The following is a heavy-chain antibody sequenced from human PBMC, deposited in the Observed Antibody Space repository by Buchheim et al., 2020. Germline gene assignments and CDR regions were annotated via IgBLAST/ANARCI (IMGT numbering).Heavy chain of an antibody. CDR1: GFTFSSYS. J-gene: IGHJ4*02. D-gene: IGHD4-11*01. CDR3: ARADYIPASHFDY. CDR2: ISSTSNYI. V-gene: IGHV3-21*01. Sequence: EVQLVESGGGLVKPGGSLRLSCAASGFTFSSYSLNWVRQAPGKGLEWVSSISSTSNYIYYADSMKGRFTISRDNAKNSPYLQMSSLRAEGTAVYYCARADYIPASHFDYWGQGTL.